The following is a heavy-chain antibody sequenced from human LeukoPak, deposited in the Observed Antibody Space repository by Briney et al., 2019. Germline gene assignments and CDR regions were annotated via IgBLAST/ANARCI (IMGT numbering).Heavy chain of an antibody. CDR1: GGSISSFY. CDR3: ARVRGYCSGGSCYYYGMDV. Sequence: SETLSLTCTVSGGSISSFYWTWIRQPPGKGLEWIGYNYYTGNTNYNPSLKSRVTMSLDTSKNQFSLKLSSVTAADTAVYYCARVRGYCSGGSCYYYGMDVWGQGTTVTVSS. D-gene: IGHD2-15*01. CDR2: NYYTGNT. V-gene: IGHV4-59*01. J-gene: IGHJ6*02.